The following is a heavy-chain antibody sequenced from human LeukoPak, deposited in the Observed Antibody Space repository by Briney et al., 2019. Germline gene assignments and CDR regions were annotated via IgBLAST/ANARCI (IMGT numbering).Heavy chain of an antibody. CDR2: ISYDGSNK. Sequence: PGGSLRLSCAASGLTFSSYGMHWVRQAPGKGLEWVAFISYDGSNKYYADSVKGRFTISRDNSKNTLYLQMNSLRAEDTAVYYCAKDRKGTSYYYYYGMDVWGQGTTVTVSS. CDR3: AKDRKGTSYYYYYGMDV. J-gene: IGHJ6*02. CDR1: GLTFSSYG. D-gene: IGHD1-14*01. V-gene: IGHV3-30*18.